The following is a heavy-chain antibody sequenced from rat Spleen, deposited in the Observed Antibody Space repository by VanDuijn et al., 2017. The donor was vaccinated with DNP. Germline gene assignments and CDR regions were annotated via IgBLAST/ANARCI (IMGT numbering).Heavy chain of an antibody. D-gene: IGHD1-1*01. CDR3: AKDLQWYAMDA. J-gene: IGHJ4*01. Sequence: EVQLVETGGGLVQPGRSLKLSCVASGFTFSSYWMFWIRQAPGKGLEWIASINPDGGSTGYPGSVKGRFTISRDNAENTVYLQMNSLRSEETATYDCAKDLQWYAMDAWGQGTSVTVSS. V-gene: IGHV5-58*01. CDR2: INPDGGST. CDR1: GFTFSSYW.